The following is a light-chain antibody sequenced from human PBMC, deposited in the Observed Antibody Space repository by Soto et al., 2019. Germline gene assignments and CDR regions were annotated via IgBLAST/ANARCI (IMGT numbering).Light chain of an antibody. J-gene: IGLJ2*01. CDR3: QTWDNSTVV. V-gene: IGLV3-1*01. CDR2: EDK. Sequence: SYVLTQPPSVSVSPGQTARITCSGDKLGEKFACWYQQKPGQSPVVVIYEDKKRPSAIPERFSGSNSGNTATLTISGTETMDEADYYCQTWDNSTVVFGGGTKVTVL. CDR1: KLGEKF.